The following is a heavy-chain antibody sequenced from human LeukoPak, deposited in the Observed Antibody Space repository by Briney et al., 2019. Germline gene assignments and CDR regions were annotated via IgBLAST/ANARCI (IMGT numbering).Heavy chain of an antibody. CDR1: GFTFSSYW. V-gene: IGHV3-7*03. J-gene: IGHJ5*02. CDR2: IKQDGSEK. Sequence: TGGSLRLSCAASGFTFSSYWMSWVCQAPGKGLEWVANIKQDGSEKYYVDSVKGRFTISRDNAKNTLYLQMNSLRAEDTAVYYCAKDLYGYVSNWFDPWGQGTLVTVSS. CDR3: AKDLYGYVSNWFDP. D-gene: IGHD5-12*01.